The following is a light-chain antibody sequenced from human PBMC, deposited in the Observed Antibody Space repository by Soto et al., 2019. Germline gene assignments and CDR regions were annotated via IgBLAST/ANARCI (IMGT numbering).Light chain of an antibody. V-gene: IGKV3-11*01. CDR1: QSVSSY. CDR2: DAS. J-gene: IGKJ4*01. CDR3: QQRSYWPPT. Sequence: EIVLTQSPATLPLSPGERATLSCRASQSVSSYLAWYQQKPGQAPRLLIYDASNRATGIPARFSGSGSGTDFTLTISSLEPEDFAVYYCQQRSYWPPTFGGGTKVEIK.